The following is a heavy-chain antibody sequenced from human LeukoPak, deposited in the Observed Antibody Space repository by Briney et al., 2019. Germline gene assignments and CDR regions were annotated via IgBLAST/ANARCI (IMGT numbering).Heavy chain of an antibody. CDR2: ISYDGSNK. CDR3: ARVLLYLEWLLWDYYYYGMDV. V-gene: IGHV3-30-3*01. CDR1: GFTFSSYA. J-gene: IGHJ6*02. Sequence: PGGPLRLSCAASGFTFSSYAMHWVRQAPGKGLEWVAVISYDGSNKYYADSVKGRFTISRDNSKNTLYLQMNSLRAEDTAVYYCARVLLYLEWLLWDYYYYGMDVWGQGTTVTVSS. D-gene: IGHD3-3*01.